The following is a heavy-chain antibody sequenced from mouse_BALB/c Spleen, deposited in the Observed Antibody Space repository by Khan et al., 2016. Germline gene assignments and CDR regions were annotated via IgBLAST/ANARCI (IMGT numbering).Heavy chain of an antibody. Sequence: EVKLEESGGGLVQPGGSMKLSCVASGFTFSNYWMNWVRQSPEKGLEWVAEIRLKSNNYATHYAESVKGRFTISRDDSKNSVYLQMSDLRAEDTGIYYCTKAHYSFAYWCQGTLVTVSA. CDR1: GFTFSNYW. CDR3: TKAHYSFAY. V-gene: IGHV6-6*02. D-gene: IGHD1-2*01. CDR2: IRLKSNNYAT. J-gene: IGHJ3*01.